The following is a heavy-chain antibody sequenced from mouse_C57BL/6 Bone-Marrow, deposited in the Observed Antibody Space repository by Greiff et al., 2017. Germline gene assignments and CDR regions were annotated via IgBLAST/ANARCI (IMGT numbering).Heavy chain of an antibody. CDR3: ARHWEGYAMDY. D-gene: IGHD4-1*01. CDR1: GFTFSDYG. J-gene: IGHJ4*01. CDR2: ISSGSSTI. V-gene: IGHV5-17*01. Sequence: EVMLVESGGGLVKPGGSLKLSCAASGFTFSDYGMHWVRQAPEKGLEWVAYISSGSSTIYYADTVKGRCTISRDNAKNTLFLQMTSLRSEDTAMYYCARHWEGYAMDYWGQGTSVTVSS.